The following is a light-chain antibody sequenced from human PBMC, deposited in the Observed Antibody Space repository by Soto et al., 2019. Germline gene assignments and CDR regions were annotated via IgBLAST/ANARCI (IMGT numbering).Light chain of an antibody. CDR3: SSYAITSTPIYV. CDR2: EVS. Sequence: LTQPASVSGSPGQSITISCTGTSSDVGRYNYVSWYQHHPGKAPKLMISEVSNRPSGISNRFSGSKSGNTASLTISGLQAEDEADYYCSSYAITSTPIYVFGTGTKVTVL. V-gene: IGLV2-14*01. J-gene: IGLJ1*01. CDR1: SSDVGRYNY.